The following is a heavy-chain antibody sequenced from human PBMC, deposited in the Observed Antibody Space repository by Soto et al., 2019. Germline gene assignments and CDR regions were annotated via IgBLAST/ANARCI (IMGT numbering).Heavy chain of an antibody. V-gene: IGHV3-11*06. Sequence: SGFTFSDYYMSWIRQAPGKGLEWVSYISSSSSYTNYADSVKGRFTISRDNARNSLYLQMNSLRDEDTAVYYCASFPLDYWSQGSLVTVSS. CDR1: GFTFSDYY. CDR2: ISSSSSYT. CDR3: ASFPLDY. J-gene: IGHJ4*02.